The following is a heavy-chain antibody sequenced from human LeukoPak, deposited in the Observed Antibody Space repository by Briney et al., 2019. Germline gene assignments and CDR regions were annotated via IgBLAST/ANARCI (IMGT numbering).Heavy chain of an antibody. Sequence: SETLSLTCTVSGGSISSYYWSWIRQPPGKGLKWIGRIYTSGSTNYNPSLKSRVTMSVDTSKNQFSLKLSSVTAADTAVYYCARVTDEQYNWFDPWGQGTLVTVPS. V-gene: IGHV4-4*07. CDR2: IYTSGST. D-gene: IGHD1/OR15-1a*01. J-gene: IGHJ5*02. CDR3: ARVTDEQYNWFDP. CDR1: GGSISSYY.